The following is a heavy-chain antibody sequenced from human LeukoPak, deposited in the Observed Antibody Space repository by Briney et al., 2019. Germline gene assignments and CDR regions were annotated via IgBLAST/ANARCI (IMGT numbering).Heavy chain of an antibody. J-gene: IGHJ4*02. V-gene: IGHV1-46*03. Sequence: ASVKVSCKASGYTFTTYFMHWVRQAPGQGLEWMGRINPSGGATIYAQKFQGRVTMTRDTSTTTVYMELSSLRSDDTAVYYCTRLYDSSAEPGLYWDQGTLVTVSS. CDR1: GYTFTTYF. CDR2: INPSGGAT. CDR3: TRLYDSSAEPGLY. D-gene: IGHD3-22*01.